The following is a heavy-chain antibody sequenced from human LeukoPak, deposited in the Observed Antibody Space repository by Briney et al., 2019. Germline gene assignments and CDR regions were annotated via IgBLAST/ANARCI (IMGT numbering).Heavy chain of an antibody. CDR3: ARNNDMDV. D-gene: IGHD1/OR15-1a*01. V-gene: IGHV3-7*03. Sequence: GSSLRLSCAASGFILSNHWMTWVRQAPGKGPEWVANINKDGSEKYYVDSVKGRFTISRDTAKNSLYLQMNNLRAEDTALYYCARNNDMDVWGQGTTVTVSS. J-gene: IGHJ6*02. CDR1: GFILSNHW. CDR2: INKDGSEK.